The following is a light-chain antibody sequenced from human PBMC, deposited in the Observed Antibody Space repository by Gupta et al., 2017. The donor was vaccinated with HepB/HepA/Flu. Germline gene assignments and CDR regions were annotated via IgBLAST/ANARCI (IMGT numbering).Light chain of an antibody. J-gene: IGKJ4*01. CDR2: AAS. V-gene: IGKV1-9*01. CDR3: QQLNRYT. CDR1: QAITSY. Sequence: DIQLTQSPSFLSASVGDRVTITCRASQAITSYLAWYQQKPGQAPKLLISAASTLESGAPSRFSGSGSGTEFTLTISSLQPEDFATYYYQQLNRYTFGGGTKVEIK.